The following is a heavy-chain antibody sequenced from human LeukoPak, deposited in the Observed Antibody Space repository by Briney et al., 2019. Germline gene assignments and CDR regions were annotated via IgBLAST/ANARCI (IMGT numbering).Heavy chain of an antibody. D-gene: IGHD1-26*01. CDR2: INPNSGGT. J-gene: IGHJ4*02. Sequence: ASVKVSCKASVYTFTGYHMHWVRPAPGQGLEWMGWINPNSGGTNYAQKFQGRVTMTRDTSISTAYMELSRLRSDDTAGFYCARYGSGSYYLLGYWGQGTLVTVSS. CDR3: ARYGSGSYYLLGY. CDR1: VYTFTGYH. V-gene: IGHV1-2*02.